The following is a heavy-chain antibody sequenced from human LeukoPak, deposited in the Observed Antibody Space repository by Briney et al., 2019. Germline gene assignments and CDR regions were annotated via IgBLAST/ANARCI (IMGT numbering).Heavy chain of an antibody. Sequence: ASVKVSCKASGYTFTSYAMHWVRQAPGQRLELMGWINVGNGNTKSSQKFQGRVTITRDTSASTAYMELSSLRSEDTAVYYCASSMVRGVDFDYWGQGTLVTVSS. D-gene: IGHD3-10*01. CDR3: ASSMVRGVDFDY. V-gene: IGHV1-3*01. CDR2: INVGNGNT. J-gene: IGHJ4*02. CDR1: GYTFTSYA.